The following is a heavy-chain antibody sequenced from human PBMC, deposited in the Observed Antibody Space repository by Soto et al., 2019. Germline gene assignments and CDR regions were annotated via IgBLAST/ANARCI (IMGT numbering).Heavy chain of an antibody. J-gene: IGHJ3*02. CDR1: GFGFIKAW. V-gene: IGHV3-15*07. Sequence: EEQLVESGGGLVEPGGSLSLSCAASGFGFIKAWLNWVRQAPGKGLEWVGRIKGKKDGGTTEHAAPVKGRFIITRDDSKSMLYLQMNSLKAEDTAVYYWATDKWGSHDAFHIWGQGTMVTVSS. CDR2: IKGKKDGGTT. D-gene: IGHD7-27*01. CDR3: ATDKWGSHDAFHI.